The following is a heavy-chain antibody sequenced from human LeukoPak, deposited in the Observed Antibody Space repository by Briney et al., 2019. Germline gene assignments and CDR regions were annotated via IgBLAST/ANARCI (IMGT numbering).Heavy chain of an antibody. CDR1: GYSISSGYY. CDR3: ARGIVTGTTNWFDP. J-gene: IGHJ5*02. V-gene: IGHV4-38-2*02. Sequence: SETLSLTCTVSGYSISSGYYWGWIRQPPGKGLEWIGSMYHSGGTYSNPSLKSRVNISIDTSKNQFSFRLTSVTAADTAVYYCARGIVTGTTNWFDPWGQGILVSVSS. D-gene: IGHD1-1*01. CDR2: MYHSGGT.